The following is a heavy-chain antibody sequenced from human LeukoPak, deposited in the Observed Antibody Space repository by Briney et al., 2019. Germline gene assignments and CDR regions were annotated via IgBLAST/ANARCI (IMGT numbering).Heavy chain of an antibody. J-gene: IGHJ6*02. CDR1: GGSISSSSYY. Sequence: SETLSLTCTVSGGSISSSSYYWSWIRQPPGKGLEWIGYIYYSGSTNYNPSLKSRVTISVDTSKNQFSLKLSSVTAADTAVYYCARHAGLYYYYYGMDVWGQGTTVTVSS. CDR3: ARHAGLYYYYYGMDV. V-gene: IGHV4-61*05. D-gene: IGHD3-10*01. CDR2: IYYSGST.